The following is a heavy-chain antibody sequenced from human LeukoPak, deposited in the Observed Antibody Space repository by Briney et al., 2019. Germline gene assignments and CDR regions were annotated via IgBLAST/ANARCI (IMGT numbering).Heavy chain of an antibody. CDR1: GVSISSGGYY. CDR2: MYYGGSS. D-gene: IGHD1-1*01. Sequence: PSETLSLTCTVSGVSISSGGYYWSWIRPPPGRELEWIGSMYYGGSSYHNSSLKSLITITEDTSKNQFPLRLSSGTAADTAVYYCTRSPTTIANWYFDLWGRGTLVTVSS. J-gene: IGHJ2*01. V-gene: IGHV4-39*01. CDR3: TRSPTTIANWYFDL.